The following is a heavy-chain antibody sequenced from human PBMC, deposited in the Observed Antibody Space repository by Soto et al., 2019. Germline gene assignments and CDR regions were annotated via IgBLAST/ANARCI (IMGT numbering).Heavy chain of an antibody. CDR2: IFSNDEK. CDR3: ARIQDYDYVWGSYRQHYYGMDV. D-gene: IGHD3-16*02. CDR1: EFSLSDTRMG. V-gene: IGHV2-26*01. Sequence: QVTLKESGPVLVKPTETLTLTCTVSEFSLSDTRMGVTWIRQPPGKALEWLAHIFSNDEKSYTTSLKSRVSLSKDTSKSQVVLTMTNMDPEDTATYYCARIQDYDYVWGSYRQHYYGMDVWGQGTTVTVSS. J-gene: IGHJ6*02.